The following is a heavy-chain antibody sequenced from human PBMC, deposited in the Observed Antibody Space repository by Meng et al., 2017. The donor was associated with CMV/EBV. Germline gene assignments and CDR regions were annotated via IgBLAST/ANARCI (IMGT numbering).Heavy chain of an antibody. V-gene: IGHV3-23*01. D-gene: IGHD6-19*01. CDR2: ISGGGGST. J-gene: IGHJ6*02. CDR3: AKRSQWLLGLYYYYGLDV. CDR1: GFTFSSYA. Sequence: ETLSLTCAASGFTFSSYAMSWVRQAPGKGLEWVSAISGGGGSTHYADSVKGRFTISRDNSKNTLYLQMNSLRAEDTALYYCAKRSQWLLGLYYYYGLDVWGQGTTVTVSS.